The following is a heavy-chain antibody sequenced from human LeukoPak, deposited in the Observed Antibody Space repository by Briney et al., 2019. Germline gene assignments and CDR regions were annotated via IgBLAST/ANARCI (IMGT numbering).Heavy chain of an antibody. CDR3: ARGGSSSWYNWFDP. V-gene: IGHV1-69*13. D-gene: IGHD6-13*01. CDR1: GGTFSSYA. CDR2: IIPIFGTA. Sequence: SVKVSCTASGGTFSSYAISWVRQAPGQGLEWMGGIIPIFGTANYAQKFQGRVTITADESTSTAYMELSSLGSEDTAVYYCARGGSSSWYNWFDPWGQGTLVTVS. J-gene: IGHJ5*02.